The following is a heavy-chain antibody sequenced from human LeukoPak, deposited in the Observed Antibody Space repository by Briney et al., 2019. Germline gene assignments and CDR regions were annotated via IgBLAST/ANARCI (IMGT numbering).Heavy chain of an antibody. CDR1: GFTFDDYA. CDR3: AKDTGASMIVVVD. D-gene: IGHD3-22*01. V-gene: IGHV3-9*01. Sequence: GGSLRLSCAASGFTFDDYAMHWVRQAPGKGLEWVSGISWNSGSIGYADSVKGRFTISRDNAKDSLYLQMNSLRAEDTALYYCAKDTGASMIVVVDWGQGTLVTVSS. CDR2: ISWNSGSI. J-gene: IGHJ4*02.